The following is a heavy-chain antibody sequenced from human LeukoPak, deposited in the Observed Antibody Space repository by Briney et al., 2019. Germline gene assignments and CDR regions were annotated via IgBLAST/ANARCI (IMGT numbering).Heavy chain of an antibody. J-gene: IGHJ5*02. V-gene: IGHV4-59*01. CDR3: ARGGNYWPQWWFDP. Sequence: SETLSLTCIVSGGSISSYYWSWIRQPPGKGLEWIGYIYYTGSTSYNPSLKSRVTMSLDASKNQFSLELNSVTPADTAVYYCARGGNYWPQWWFDPWGRGTLVSVSS. CDR1: GGSISSYY. CDR2: IYYTGST. D-gene: IGHD1-26*01.